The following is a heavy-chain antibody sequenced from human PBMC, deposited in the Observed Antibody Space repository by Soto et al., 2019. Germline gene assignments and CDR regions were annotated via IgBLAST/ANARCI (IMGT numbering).Heavy chain of an antibody. CDR3: VRGVVVVVGSTAENFDH. J-gene: IGHJ4*02. CDR2: ISYSGETK. V-gene: IGHV3-48*02. D-gene: IGHD2-15*01. CDR1: GFTFTKYS. Sequence: LRLSCVTSGFTFTKYSMNWVRQAPGKGLEWVSYISYSGETKYYADSLKGRYAISRDDAKNSVYLQMNSLRDEDTAFYYCVRGVVVVVGSTAENFDHWGQGTLVTVSS.